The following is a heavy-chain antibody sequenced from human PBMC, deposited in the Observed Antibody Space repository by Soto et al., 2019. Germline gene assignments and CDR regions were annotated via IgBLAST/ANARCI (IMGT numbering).Heavy chain of an antibody. CDR2: INPNSGGT. CDR3: ARGPYCYDSSGSSGDFDY. Sequence: ASVKVACKTSGYTFTSYYMHWVRQAPGQGLEWMGWINPNSGGTNYAQKFQGWVTMTRDTSISTAYMELSRLRSDDTAVYYCARGPYCYDSSGSSGDFDYWGQGTLVTVSS. J-gene: IGHJ4*02. D-gene: IGHD3-22*01. CDR1: GYTFTSYY. V-gene: IGHV1-2*04.